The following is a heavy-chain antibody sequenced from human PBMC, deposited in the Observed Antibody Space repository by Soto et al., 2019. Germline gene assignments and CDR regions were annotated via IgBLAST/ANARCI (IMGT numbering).Heavy chain of an antibody. CDR1: GFTFSSYS. D-gene: IGHD5-12*01. V-gene: IGHV3-21*01. J-gene: IGHJ3*02. CDR3: ARDPDGYTRRDNDAFDI. Sequence: EVQLVESGGGLVKPGGSLRLSCAASGFTFSSYSMNWVRQAPGKGLEWVSSISSSSSYIYYADSVKGRFTISRDNAKNSRYLQMNSLRAEDTAGYYCARDPDGYTRRDNDAFDIWGQGTMVTVSS. CDR2: ISSSSSYI.